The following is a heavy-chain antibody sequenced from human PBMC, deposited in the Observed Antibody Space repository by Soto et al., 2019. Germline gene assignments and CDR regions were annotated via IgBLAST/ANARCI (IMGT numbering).Heavy chain of an antibody. J-gene: IGHJ6*02. D-gene: IGHD3-3*01. CDR3: ARNAPPPELRFLEWHNNDYIGMDV. V-gene: IGHV1-18*01. CDR2: ISCYNGKT. Sequence: QVQVVQSGDEVKETGASVRVPCKTSGYSFTAYGISWVRQAPGQGLEWMGWISCYNGKTKYAQKVQGRVTMTTDTYSRSAYMEVRSLRSADTTIYYCARNAPPPELRFLEWHNNDYIGMDVWGQVNTITVSS. CDR1: GYSFTAYG.